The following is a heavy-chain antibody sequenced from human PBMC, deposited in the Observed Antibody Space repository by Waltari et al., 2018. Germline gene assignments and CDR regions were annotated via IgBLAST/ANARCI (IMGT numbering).Heavy chain of an antibody. Sequence: QGLEWMGWMNPNSGNTGDAQKFQGRFTMTRNTSISTAYMELSSLRSEDTAVYYCARQYYYDSSGSTFDYWGQGTLVTVSS. CDR3: ARQYYYDSSGSTFDY. J-gene: IGHJ4*02. V-gene: IGHV1-8*01. D-gene: IGHD3-22*01. CDR2: MNPNSGNT.